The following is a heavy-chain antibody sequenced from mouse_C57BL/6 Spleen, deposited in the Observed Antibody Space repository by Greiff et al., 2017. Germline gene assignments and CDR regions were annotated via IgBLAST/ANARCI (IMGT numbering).Heavy chain of an antibody. D-gene: IGHD1-1*01. V-gene: IGHV1-61*01. CDR2: IYPSDSET. CDR1: GYTFTSYW. J-gene: IGHJ2*01. CDR3: TRPYYYGSSYGYYDY. Sequence: QVQLQQPGAELVRPGSSVKLSCKASGYTFTSYWMDWVKQRPGQGLEWIGNIYPSDSETHYNQKFKDKATLTVDKSSSTAYMQLSSLTSEDSAVYYCTRPYYYGSSYGYYDYWGQGTTLTVSS.